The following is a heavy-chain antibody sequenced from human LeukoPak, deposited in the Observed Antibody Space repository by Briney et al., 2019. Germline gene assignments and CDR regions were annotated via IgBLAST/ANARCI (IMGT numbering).Heavy chain of an antibody. J-gene: IGHJ5*01. V-gene: IGHV3-23*01. D-gene: IGHD6-13*01. CDR2: SIGSGGSA. Sequence: GGSLRLSCVASGFTFSTYTMNWIRQAPGKGQEWVSGSIGSGGSAFYADSVKGRFSISRDTSKNTLFLHMNNLRAEDTAVYYCAKRPGKAAAGPFDSWGLGTLVTVS. CDR3: AKRPGKAAAGPFDS. CDR1: GFTFSTYT.